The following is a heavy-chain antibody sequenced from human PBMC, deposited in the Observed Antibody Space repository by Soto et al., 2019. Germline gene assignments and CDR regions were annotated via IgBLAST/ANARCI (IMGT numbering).Heavy chain of an antibody. J-gene: IGHJ3*02. V-gene: IGHV3-30-3*01. CDR1: GFTFSSYA. Sequence: QVQLVESGGGVVQPGRSLRLSCAASGFTFSSYAMHWVRQAPGKGLEWVAVISYDGSNKYYADSVKGRFTISRDNSKNTLYLQMNSLRAEDTAVYYCARDPYPRLRGDAFDIWGQGTMLTVSS. D-gene: IGHD3-16*01. CDR3: ARDPYPRLRGDAFDI. CDR2: ISYDGSNK.